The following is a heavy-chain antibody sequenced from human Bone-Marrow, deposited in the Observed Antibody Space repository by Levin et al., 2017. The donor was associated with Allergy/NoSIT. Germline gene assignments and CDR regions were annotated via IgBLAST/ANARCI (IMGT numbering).Heavy chain of an antibody. CDR1: GYSFTNYV. J-gene: IGHJ6*03. V-gene: IGHV1-18*01. Sequence: EASVKVSCKASGYSFTNYVITWVRQAPGQGPEWMGWINSYNGDTNYAQKFQGRVTMTTDASTRAASMELRSLRSDDTAVYYCARAGPEVVVVAAPSKRNYYYMDVWGKGTTVIVSS. D-gene: IGHD2-15*01. CDR2: INSYNGDT. CDR3: ARAGPEVVVVAAPSKRNYYYMDV.